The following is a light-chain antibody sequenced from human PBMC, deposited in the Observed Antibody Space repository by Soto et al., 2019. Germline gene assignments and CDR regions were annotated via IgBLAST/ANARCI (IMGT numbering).Light chain of an antibody. CDR2: GTS. CDR1: QSITASY. V-gene: IGKV3-20*01. CDR3: QQYGRSART. J-gene: IGKJ1*01. Sequence: EIVLTQSPGTVSLSPGERATLSCRASQSITASYLAWYQQKPGQAPRLLIYGTSSRATGIPDRFSGSGSGTDFTLTISRLEPEDFAVYYCQQYGRSARTFGPGTKVDIK.